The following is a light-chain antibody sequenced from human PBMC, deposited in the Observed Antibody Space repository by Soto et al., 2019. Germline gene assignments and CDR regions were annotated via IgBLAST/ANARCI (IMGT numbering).Light chain of an antibody. J-gene: IGKJ5*01. CDR1: QDIKNW. V-gene: IGKV1-12*01. CDR3: QQANSFPLSIT. Sequence: DLQMTQSPSSVSASVGDRVTITCRASQDIKNWIAWYQQKPGKAPKLLIFGASTLQTGVPSRFSGSGSGTDFTFTISSLQPEDFATYYCQQANSFPLSITFGQGTRLDIK. CDR2: GAS.